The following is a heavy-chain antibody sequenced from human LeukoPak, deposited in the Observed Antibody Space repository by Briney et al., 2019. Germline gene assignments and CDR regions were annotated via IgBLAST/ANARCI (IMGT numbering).Heavy chain of an antibody. CDR3: ARLGLSRYYFDY. CDR2: IYYSGST. D-gene: IGHD3-16*01. Sequence: PSETLSLTCTVSGGSISSYSWNWIRQPPGKGLEWIGHIYYSGSTNYNLSLKSRVTISLDTSKNQFSLKLSSVTAADTAVYYCARLGLSRYYFDYWGQGTLVTVSS. V-gene: IGHV4-59*08. CDR1: GGSISSYS. J-gene: IGHJ4*02.